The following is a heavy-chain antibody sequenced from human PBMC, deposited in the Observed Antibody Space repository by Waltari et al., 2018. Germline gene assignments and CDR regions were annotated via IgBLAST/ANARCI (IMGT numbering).Heavy chain of an antibody. D-gene: IGHD2-2*01. V-gene: IGHV4-34*01. Sequence: QVQLQQWGAGLLKPSATLSLNCAVYGGSFRDYLWTWIHQPPGKGLQWIGEIYHSGRTTYNPSLESRVTISLDMSKNQFSLKLNSVTAADTAMYYCARTFCSRTRCPGTDVWGQGTTVTVSS. CDR3: ARTFCSRTRCPGTDV. CDR2: IYHSGRT. J-gene: IGHJ6*02. CDR1: GGSFRDYL.